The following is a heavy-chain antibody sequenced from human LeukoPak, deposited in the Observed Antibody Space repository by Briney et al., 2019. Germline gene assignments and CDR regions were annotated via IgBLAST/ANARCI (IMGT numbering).Heavy chain of an antibody. CDR2: ISTSGLTI. D-gene: IGHD5-18*01. J-gene: IGHJ4*02. CDR1: GLSISGQW. V-gene: IGHV3-48*04. Sequence: GGSLRLSCVASGLSISGQWMNWVRQAPGEALEWVSYISTSGLTIYYADSVRGRFTTSRDNAKNSLYLQMTSLRVEDTAVYYCARDDARGYSYGQDSWGQGTLVTVSS. CDR3: ARDDARGYSYGQDS.